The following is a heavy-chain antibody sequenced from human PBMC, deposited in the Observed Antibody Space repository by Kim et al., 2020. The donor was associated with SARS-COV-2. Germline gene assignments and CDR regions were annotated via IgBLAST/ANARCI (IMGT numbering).Heavy chain of an antibody. V-gene: IGHV4-59*13. J-gene: IGHJ4*02. CDR1: GGSISSYY. CDR2: VYSSGST. Sequence: SETLSLTCIVSGGSISSYYWNWIRQPRGKGLEWIGFVYSSGSTNYNPSLTTRVTISLDMSNNQFSLKLSSVTAADTAVYYCARGGTNQLAQVWGQGTLVT. D-gene: IGHD2-2*01. CDR3: ARGGTNQLAQV.